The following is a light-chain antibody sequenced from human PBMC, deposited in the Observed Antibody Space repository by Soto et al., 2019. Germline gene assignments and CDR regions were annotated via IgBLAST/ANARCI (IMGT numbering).Light chain of an antibody. Sequence: EIVLTQSPATLSLSPGERATLSCRASESVRGYLAWYQQKPGQAPRLLIYGTSNRATGIPDRFSGSGSGTDFTLTISRLEPEDFVIYYCQQYGSSPWTFGPGTKVDIK. CDR1: ESVRGY. J-gene: IGKJ1*01. CDR3: QQYGSSPWT. V-gene: IGKV3-20*01. CDR2: GTS.